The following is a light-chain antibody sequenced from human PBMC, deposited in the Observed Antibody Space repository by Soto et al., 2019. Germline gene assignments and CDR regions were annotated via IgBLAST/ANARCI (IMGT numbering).Light chain of an antibody. J-gene: IGKJ2*01. CDR2: KAS. Sequence: DIQMTQSPSTLSASVGDRVTITCRASQSISNWLAWYQQKPGKAPKLLIYKASSLQSGVPSRFSGSGSGTEFPLTISSMQPDDFAAYYCKQYSSYSYAFGQGPKLDNK. V-gene: IGKV1-5*03. CDR3: KQYSSYSYA. CDR1: QSISNW.